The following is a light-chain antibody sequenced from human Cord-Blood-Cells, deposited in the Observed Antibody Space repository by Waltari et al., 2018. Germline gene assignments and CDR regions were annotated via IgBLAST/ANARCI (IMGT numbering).Light chain of an antibody. V-gene: IGKV3-20*01. CDR1: QSVSSSY. CDR3: QQYGSSFT. Sequence: EIVLTQSPGTLSLSPGECATLSCGASQSVSSSYLAWYQQKPGQAPRLLIYGASSRATGIPDRCSGSGSRTDFTLTISRLDPEDFAVYYCQQYGSSFTFGPGTKVDIK. CDR2: GAS. J-gene: IGKJ3*01.